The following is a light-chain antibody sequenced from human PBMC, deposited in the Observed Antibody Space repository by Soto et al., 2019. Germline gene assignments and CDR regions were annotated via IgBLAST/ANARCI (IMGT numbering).Light chain of an antibody. CDR3: QKYINWHRT. CDR2: AAS. J-gene: IGKJ1*01. V-gene: IGKV3-15*01. Sequence: TLCCTASQSVKVYIGWYQQKPGQAPRLLIYAASIRATDIPARFIRGASGTEFTLPISSLHSEDLAVYYCQKYINWHRTFGQGPKVDIK. CDR1: QSVKVY.